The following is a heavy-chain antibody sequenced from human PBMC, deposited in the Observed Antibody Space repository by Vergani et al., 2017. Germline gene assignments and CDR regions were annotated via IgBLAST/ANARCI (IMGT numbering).Heavy chain of an antibody. CDR1: GYSFTSYW. V-gene: IGHV5-51*01. J-gene: IGHJ6*02. CDR2: IYPGDSDT. Sequence: EVQLVQSGAEVKKPGESLKISCKGSGYSFTSYWIGWVRQMPGKGLEWMGIIYPGDSDTRYGPSFQGQVTISADKSIRTAYLQWSSLKASDPAMYYCARLRMVREDYYGMDVWGQGTTVTVSS. CDR3: ARLRMVREDYYGMDV. D-gene: IGHD3-10*01.